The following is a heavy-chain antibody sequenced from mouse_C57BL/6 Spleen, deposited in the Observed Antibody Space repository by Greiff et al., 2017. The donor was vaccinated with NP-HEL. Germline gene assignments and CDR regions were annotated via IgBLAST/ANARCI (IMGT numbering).Heavy chain of an antibody. D-gene: IGHD2-1*01. CDR2: INHNNGGT. V-gene: IGHV1-18*01. CDR1: GYTFTDYN. Sequence: VQLKESGPELVKPGASVKIPCKASGYTFTDYNMDWVKQSHGKSLEWIGDINHNNGGTIYNQKFKGKATLTVDKSSSTAYMELRSLTSEDTAVYYCARLDGNYGAFADWGQGTLVTVSA. CDR3: ARLDGNYGAFAD. J-gene: IGHJ3*01.